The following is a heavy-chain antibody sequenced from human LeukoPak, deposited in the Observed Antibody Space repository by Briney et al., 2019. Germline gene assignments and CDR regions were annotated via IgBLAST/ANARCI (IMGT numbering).Heavy chain of an antibody. CDR1: GGSISSSSYY. J-gene: IGHJ4*02. Sequence: SETLSLTCTVSGGSISSSSYYWGWIRQPPGKGLEWIGSIYYSGSTYYNPSLKSRVTISVDTSKNQFSLKLSSVTAADTAVYYCARGWLPTPYDYWGQGTLVTVSS. D-gene: IGHD6-19*01. CDR2: IYYSGST. V-gene: IGHV4-39*01. CDR3: ARGWLPTPYDY.